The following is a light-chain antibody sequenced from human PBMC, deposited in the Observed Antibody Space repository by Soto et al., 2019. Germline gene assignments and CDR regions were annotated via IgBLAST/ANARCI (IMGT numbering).Light chain of an antibody. J-gene: IGLJ3*02. CDR3: QSYDSSLTGWV. Sequence: QSVLTQPPSVSGAPGQRVTISCTGSSSNIGAGYDVHWYQQLPGTTPKLLIYGNSNRPSGVPDLFSGSKSGTSASLAITGLQAEDETDYYCQSYDSSLTGWVFAGGAKLTVL. CDR1: SSNIGAGYD. CDR2: GNS. V-gene: IGLV1-40*01.